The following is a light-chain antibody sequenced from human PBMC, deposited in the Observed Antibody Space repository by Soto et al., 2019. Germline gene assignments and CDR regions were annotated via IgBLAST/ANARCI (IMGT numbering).Light chain of an antibody. Sequence: EIVLTQSPGTLSLSPGERATLSCRASQSVSSSYLAWYRHKPGQAPRLLIYGASSRATGIPDRFSGSGSGIDFTLTISRLEPEDFAVYYCQQYGSSPFTFGPGTKVDIK. CDR3: QQYGSSPFT. CDR2: GAS. V-gene: IGKV3-20*01. CDR1: QSVSSSY. J-gene: IGKJ3*01.